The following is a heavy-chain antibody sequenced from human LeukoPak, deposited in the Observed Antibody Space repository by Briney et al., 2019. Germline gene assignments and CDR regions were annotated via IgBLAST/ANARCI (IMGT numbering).Heavy chain of an antibody. CDR3: AKVALNRGNCGSGTCYYTPEDNWFDP. CDR1: GFTFSRYA. V-gene: IGHV3-30*02. CDR2: IWHDGSNK. J-gene: IGHJ5*02. Sequence: GGSLRLSCSAFGFTFSRYAMHWVRQAPGKGLEWAAVIWHDGSNKFYADSVKGRFIISRDNSENTLYLQMNSLRPDDTAVYYCAKVALNRGNCGSGTCYYTPEDNWFDPWGLGTLVTVSS. D-gene: IGHD2-15*01.